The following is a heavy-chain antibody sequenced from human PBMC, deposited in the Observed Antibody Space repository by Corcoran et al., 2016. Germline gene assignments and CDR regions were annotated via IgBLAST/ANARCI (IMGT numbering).Heavy chain of an antibody. CDR1: GFTFSSYG. V-gene: IGHV3-33*01. D-gene: IGHD5-12*01. Sequence: QVQLVESGGGVVQPGRSLRLSCAASGFTFSSYGRNWVGRAQGKGREGVAVIWYDGSNKNYADSVKGRFTISRDNSRNTLYLQMNSLRAEATAVYYCARDWGVDSGYDLLGYWGQGTLVTVSS. J-gene: IGHJ4*02. CDR3: ARDWGVDSGYDLLGY. CDR2: IWYDGSNK.